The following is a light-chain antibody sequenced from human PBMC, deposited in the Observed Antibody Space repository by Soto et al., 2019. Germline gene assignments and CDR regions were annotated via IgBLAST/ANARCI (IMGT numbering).Light chain of an antibody. Sequence: EIVLTQSPATLCLSPGERATLSCRASQSVSRNLAWYQQKPGQAPRLLIYDASNRATGIPARFSGSGSGTDFTLTISSLEAEDFAVYYCQQHVSWHTFGQGTKVDIK. CDR2: DAS. CDR1: QSVSRN. CDR3: QQHVSWHT. V-gene: IGKV3-11*01. J-gene: IGKJ1*01.